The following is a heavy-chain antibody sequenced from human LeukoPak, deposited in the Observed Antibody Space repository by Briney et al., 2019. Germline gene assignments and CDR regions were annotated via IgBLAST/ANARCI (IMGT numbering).Heavy chain of an antibody. D-gene: IGHD2-15*01. V-gene: IGHV1-69*13. Sequence: GASVKVSCKASGGTFSSYAISWVRQAPGQGLEWMGGIIPIFGTANYAQKFQGRVTITADESTSTAYMELSSLRSEDTAVYYCARVGSAGPFKYYFDYWGQGTLVTVTS. CDR3: ARVGSAGPFKYYFDY. CDR2: IIPIFGTA. CDR1: GGTFSSYA. J-gene: IGHJ4*02.